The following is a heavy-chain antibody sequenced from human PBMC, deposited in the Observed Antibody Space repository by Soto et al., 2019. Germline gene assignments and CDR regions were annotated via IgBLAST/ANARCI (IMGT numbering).Heavy chain of an antibody. CDR3: ASVESSGWYSND. J-gene: IGHJ4*02. D-gene: IGHD6-19*01. V-gene: IGHV1-69*02. CDR1: GGTFSSYT. CDR2: IIPILGIA. Sequence: QVQLVQSGAEVKKPGSSVKVSCKASGGTFSSYTISWVRQAPGQGLEWMGRIIPILGIANYAQKFQGRVTITADKSTSTAYMELSSLRSEDTAVYYCASVESSGWYSNDWGQGTLVTVSS.